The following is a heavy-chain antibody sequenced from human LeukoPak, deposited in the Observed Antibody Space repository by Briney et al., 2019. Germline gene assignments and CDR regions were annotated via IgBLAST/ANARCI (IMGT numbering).Heavy chain of an antibody. J-gene: IGHJ4*02. CDR1: GFTFSSYG. V-gene: IGHV3-30*19. CDR2: VSYDGNTR. D-gene: IGHD6-19*01. Sequence: PGGSLRLSCAASGFTFSSYGMHWVRQAPGKGLEWLAFVSYDGNTRYYADSVKGRLSISRDNSKNTLYLQMNSLRAEDTAVYYCAKDRSGSFTMDYWGQGTLVIVSS. CDR3: AKDRSGSFTMDY.